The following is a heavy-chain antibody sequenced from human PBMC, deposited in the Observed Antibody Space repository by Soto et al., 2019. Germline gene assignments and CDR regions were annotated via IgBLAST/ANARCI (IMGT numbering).Heavy chain of an antibody. Sequence: SETLSLTCAVSGGSINNDDWWSWVRQAPGKGLEWIGEISHTGSTFYNSSLKPRVSISVDRSKNQFSLKLKSVTETDTAVYYCARVKVGDLFRFNWFFDLWGRGTLVTVSS. CDR3: ARVKVGDLFRFNWFFDL. V-gene: IGHV4-4*02. CDR1: GGSINNDDW. D-gene: IGHD3-3*01. CDR2: ISHTGST. J-gene: IGHJ2*01.